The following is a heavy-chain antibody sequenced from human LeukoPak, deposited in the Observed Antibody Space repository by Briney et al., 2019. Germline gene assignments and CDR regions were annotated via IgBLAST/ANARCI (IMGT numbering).Heavy chain of an antibody. CDR1: GGSFSGYY. J-gene: IGHJ6*02. CDR2: INHSEST. CDR3: ARKRAMVPYYYYGMDV. V-gene: IGHV4-34*01. Sequence: SETLSLTCAVYGGSFSGYYWSWIRQPPGKGLEWIGEINHSESTNYNPSLKSRVTISVDTSKNQFSLKLSSMTAADTAVYYCARKRAMVPYYYYGMDVWGQGTTVTVSS. D-gene: IGHD5-18*01.